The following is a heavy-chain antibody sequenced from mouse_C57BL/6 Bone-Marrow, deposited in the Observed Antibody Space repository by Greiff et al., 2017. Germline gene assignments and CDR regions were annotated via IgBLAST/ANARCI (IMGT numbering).Heavy chain of an antibody. CDR3: HITTVVAKAY. J-gene: IGHJ3*01. CDR1: GYTFTSYW. D-gene: IGHD1-1*01. Sequence: QVQLQQPGAELVKPGASVKLSCKASGYTFTSYWMQWVKQRPGQGLEWIGEIDPSDSYTNYNQKFKGKATLTVDTSSSTAYMQLSSLTSEDSAVYYCHITTVVAKAYWGQGTLVTVSA. CDR2: IDPSDSYT. V-gene: IGHV1-50*01.